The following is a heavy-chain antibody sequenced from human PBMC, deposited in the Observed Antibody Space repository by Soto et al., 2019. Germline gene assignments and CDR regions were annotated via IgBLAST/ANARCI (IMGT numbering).Heavy chain of an antibody. Sequence: GGSLRLSCAASGFTFSSYGMHWVRQAPGKGLEWVAVIWYDGSNKYYADSVKGRFTISRDNSKNTLYLQMNSLRAEDTAVYYCAREHYYYDSSGYHFDYWGQGTLVTVSS. J-gene: IGHJ4*02. CDR2: IWYDGSNK. D-gene: IGHD3-22*01. V-gene: IGHV3-33*01. CDR3: AREHYYYDSSGYHFDY. CDR1: GFTFSSYG.